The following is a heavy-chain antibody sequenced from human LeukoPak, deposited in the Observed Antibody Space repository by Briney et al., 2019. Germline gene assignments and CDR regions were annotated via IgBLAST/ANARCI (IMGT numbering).Heavy chain of an antibody. V-gene: IGHV3-15*07. D-gene: IGHD6-13*01. CDR1: GFTFDNAW. Sequence: PGGSLRLSCAASGFTFDNAWMNWVRQAPGKGLEWVGRIESKTDGGTTDYAAPVKGRFTISRDDSKNTLYLQMNSLKTEDTAVYYCTTVPSTSSWYRIHYWGQGTLVTVSP. J-gene: IGHJ4*02. CDR3: TTVPSTSSWYRIHY. CDR2: IESKTDGGTT.